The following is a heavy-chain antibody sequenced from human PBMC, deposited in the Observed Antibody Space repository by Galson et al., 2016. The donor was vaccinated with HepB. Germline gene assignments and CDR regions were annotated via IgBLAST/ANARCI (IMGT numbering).Heavy chain of an antibody. CDR2: INPSGGST. J-gene: IGHJ4*02. V-gene: IGHV1-46*01. D-gene: IGHD6-19*01. CDR3: ARDPRIAVAGTGAYFDY. Sequence: SVKVSCKASGYTFTSYYMHWVRQAPGQGLEWMGRINPSGGSTGYAQKFQGRVTMTRDTSTSTVYMELSSLRSEDTAVYYCARDPRIAVAGTGAYFDYWGQGTLVTGSS. CDR1: GYTFTSYY.